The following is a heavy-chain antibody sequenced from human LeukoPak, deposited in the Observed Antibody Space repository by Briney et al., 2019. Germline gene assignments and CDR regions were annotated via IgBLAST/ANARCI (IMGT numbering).Heavy chain of an antibody. CDR2: INDDGSAT. J-gene: IGHJ4*02. V-gene: IGHV3-74*01. CDR3: ARTYGSGSLDY. D-gene: IGHD2-15*01. CDR1: GFTFSNYW. Sequence: GGSLRLSCAASGFTFSNYWMHWVRQVPGKGLVWVSRINDDGSATFYADSVKGRFTISRDNAKNTLFLQINSLRAEDTAVYYCARTYGSGSLDYGGQGTLVTVSS.